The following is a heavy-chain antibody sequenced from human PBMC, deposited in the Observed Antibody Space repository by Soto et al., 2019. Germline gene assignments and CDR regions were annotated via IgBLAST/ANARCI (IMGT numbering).Heavy chain of an antibody. Sequence: GESLKTSLKGPGYSFTSYWIGWVRQMPGKGLEWMGIIYPGYSDTRYSPSFQGQVTISPDKSISTPYLPWSSLKASDTAMYYCLTLGYCSSTRCYNGYGIDVWGQGTPVTVSS. D-gene: IGHD2-2*02. V-gene: IGHV5-51*01. CDR2: IYPGYSDT. CDR1: GYSFTSYW. J-gene: IGHJ6*02. CDR3: LTLGYCSSTRCYNGYGIDV.